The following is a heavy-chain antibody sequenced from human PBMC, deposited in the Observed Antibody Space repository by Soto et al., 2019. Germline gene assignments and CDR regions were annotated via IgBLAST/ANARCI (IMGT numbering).Heavy chain of an antibody. J-gene: IGHJ3*02. Sequence: ASVKVSCKASGYTFTGYYMHWVRQAPGQGLEWMGWINPNSGGTNYAQKFQGWVTMTRDTSISTAYMELSRLRSDDTAVYYCARERDYIWGSYRYNAFDIWGQGTMVTVSS. V-gene: IGHV1-2*04. CDR2: INPNSGGT. D-gene: IGHD3-16*02. CDR1: GYTFTGYY. CDR3: ARERDYIWGSYRYNAFDI.